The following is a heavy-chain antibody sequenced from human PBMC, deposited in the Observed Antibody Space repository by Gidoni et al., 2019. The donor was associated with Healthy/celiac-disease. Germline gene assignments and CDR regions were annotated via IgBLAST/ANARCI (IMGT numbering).Heavy chain of an antibody. D-gene: IGHD4-17*01. CDR2: IYYSGST. CDR3: ARLNYGDYFGFDY. J-gene: IGHJ4*02. V-gene: IGHV4-59*01. Sequence: RQPPGKGLEWIGYIYYSGSTNYNPSLKSRVTISVDTSKNQFSLKLSSVTAADTAVYYCARLNYGDYFGFDYWGQGTLVTVSS.